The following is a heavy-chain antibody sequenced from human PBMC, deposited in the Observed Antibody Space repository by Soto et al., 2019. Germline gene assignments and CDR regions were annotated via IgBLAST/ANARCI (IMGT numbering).Heavy chain of an antibody. V-gene: IGHV1-69*13. Sequence: SVKVSCKASGGTFSSYAISWVRQAPGQGLEWMGGIIPIFGTANYAQKFQGRVTITADESTSTAYMELSSLRSEDTAVYYCARYGADSSGWSDYYYYGMDVWGQGTTVTVSS. CDR2: IIPIFGTA. CDR1: GGTFSSYA. CDR3: ARYGADSSGWSDYYYYGMDV. D-gene: IGHD6-19*01. J-gene: IGHJ6*02.